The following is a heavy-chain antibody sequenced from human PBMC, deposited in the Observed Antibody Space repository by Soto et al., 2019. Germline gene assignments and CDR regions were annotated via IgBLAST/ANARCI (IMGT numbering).Heavy chain of an antibody. CDR1: GYTFTSYG. CDR3: ARKSYDFWSGYYLEAKLGFDP. D-gene: IGHD3-3*01. CDR2: ISAYNGNT. Sequence: ASVKVSCKASGYTFTSYGISWVRQAPGQGLEWMGWISAYNGNTNYAQKLQGRVTMTTDTSTSTAYMELRSLRSDDTAVYYCARKSYDFWSGYYLEAKLGFDPCGQGTLVTLSS. V-gene: IGHV1-18*01. J-gene: IGHJ5*02.